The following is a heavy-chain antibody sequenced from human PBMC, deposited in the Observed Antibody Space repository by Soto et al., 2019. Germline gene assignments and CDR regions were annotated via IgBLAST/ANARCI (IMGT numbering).Heavy chain of an antibody. J-gene: IGHJ1*01. Sequence: SETLSLTCTVSGGSISSYYWSWIRQPPGKGLEWIGYIYYSGSTNYNPSLKSRVTISVDTSKNQFSLKLSSVTAEDTAVYYCAKPGPPSEVPLLPSHWGQGTLVTVSS. CDR1: GGSISSYY. CDR2: IYYSGST. CDR3: AKPGPPSEVPLLPSH. V-gene: IGHV4-59*01.